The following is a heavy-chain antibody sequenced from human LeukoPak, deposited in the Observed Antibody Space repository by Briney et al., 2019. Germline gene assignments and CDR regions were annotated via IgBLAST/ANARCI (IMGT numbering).Heavy chain of an antibody. Sequence: GGSLRLSCAASGFTFSDYYMSWIRQAPGKGLEWVSAISGSGGSTYYADSVKGRFTISRDNSKNTLYLQMNSLRAEDTAVYYCAKDSSPHCSSTSCYYGDYWGQGTLVTVSS. D-gene: IGHD2-2*01. J-gene: IGHJ4*02. V-gene: IGHV3-23*01. CDR2: ISGSGGST. CDR1: GFTFSDYY. CDR3: AKDSSPHCSSTSCYYGDY.